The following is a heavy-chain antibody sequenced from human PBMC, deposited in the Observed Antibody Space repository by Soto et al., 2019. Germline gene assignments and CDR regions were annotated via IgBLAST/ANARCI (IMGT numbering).Heavy chain of an antibody. J-gene: IGHJ4*02. Sequence: GGSLRLSCAASGFTFSSYAMSWVRQAPGKGLEWVSAISGSGGSTYYADSVKGRFTISRDNSKNTLYLQMNSLRAEDTAVYYCARGRLLWFGPPYDFDYWGKGTLVTVSS. CDR2: ISGSGGST. CDR3: ARGRLLWFGPPYDFDY. V-gene: IGHV3-23*01. D-gene: IGHD3-10*01. CDR1: GFTFSSYA.